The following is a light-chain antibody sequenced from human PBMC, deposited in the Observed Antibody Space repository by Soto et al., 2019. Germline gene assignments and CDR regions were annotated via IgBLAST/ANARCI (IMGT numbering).Light chain of an antibody. CDR2: KAS. J-gene: IGKJ1*01. CDR1: QSISGW. Sequence: DIQMTQSPSTLSASVGDRVTITCRASQSISGWLAWYQQKPGKAPKLLIYKASTLESGVPSRFSGSGPRTEFTITISSLQPDDFTTYYCQQYNNYGSWTFGQGTRVEIK. CDR3: QQYNNYGSWT. V-gene: IGKV1-5*03.